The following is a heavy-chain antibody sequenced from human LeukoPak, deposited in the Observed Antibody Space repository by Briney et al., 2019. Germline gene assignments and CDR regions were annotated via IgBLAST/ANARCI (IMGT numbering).Heavy chain of an antibody. CDR3: AKSSSVGRGYFDY. V-gene: IGHV3-11*04. J-gene: IGHJ4*02. Sequence: GGSLRLSCAASGFTFSDYYMSWIRQAPGKGLEWVSYISSSGSTIYYADSVKGRFTISRDNSKNTLYLQMNSLRAEDTAVYYCAKSSSVGRGYFDYWGQGTLVTVSS. CDR1: GFTFSDYY. D-gene: IGHD6-6*01. CDR2: ISSSGSTI.